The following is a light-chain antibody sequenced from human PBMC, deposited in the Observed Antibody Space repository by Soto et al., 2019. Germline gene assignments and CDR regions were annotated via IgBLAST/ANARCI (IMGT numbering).Light chain of an antibody. CDR3: SSYAGSNNFDVV. J-gene: IGLJ2*01. V-gene: IGLV2-8*01. CDR2: EVS. Sequence: QSALTQPPSASGSPGQSVTISCTGTSSDVGGYNYVSWYQQHPGKAPKLMMYEVSKRPSGVPDRFSGSKSGNTASLTVSGLQAEDEADYYCSSYAGSNNFDVVFGGGTKLPVL. CDR1: SSDVGGYNY.